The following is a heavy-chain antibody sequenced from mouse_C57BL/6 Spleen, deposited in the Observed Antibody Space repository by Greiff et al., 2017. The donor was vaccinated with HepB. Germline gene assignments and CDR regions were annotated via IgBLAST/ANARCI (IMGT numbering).Heavy chain of an antibody. CDR3: ARAPPCAMDY. CDR2: IDPSDSYT. Sequence: QVQLQQPGAELVMPGASVKLSCKASGYTFTSYWMHWVKQRPGQGLEWIGEIDPSDSYTNYNQKFKGKSTLTVDKSSSTAYMQLSSLTSEDSAVYYCARAPPCAMDYWGQGTSVTVSS. V-gene: IGHV1-69*01. CDR1: GYTFTSYW. J-gene: IGHJ4*01.